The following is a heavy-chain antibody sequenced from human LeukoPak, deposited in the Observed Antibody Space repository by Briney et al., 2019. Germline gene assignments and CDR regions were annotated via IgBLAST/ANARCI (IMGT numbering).Heavy chain of an antibody. Sequence: SGGSLRLSCAASEFPFTSYAMHWVRQAPGKGLEWVAFIRYDGTSKYYADSVKGRFTISRDDSENTLYLQMNSLTAEDTAVYYCAKDLGGNFDYWGQGTLVTVSS. CDR3: AKDLGGNFDY. V-gene: IGHV3-30*02. CDR1: EFPFTSYA. CDR2: IRYDGTSK. D-gene: IGHD1-26*01. J-gene: IGHJ4*02.